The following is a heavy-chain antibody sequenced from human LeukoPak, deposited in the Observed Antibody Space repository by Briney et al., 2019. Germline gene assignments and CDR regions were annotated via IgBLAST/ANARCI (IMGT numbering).Heavy chain of an antibody. V-gene: IGHV3-30*18. Sequence: GGSLRLSCAASGFTFSSYGMHWVRQAPGKGLEWVTVISYDGSNKYYADSVKGRFTISRDNSKNTLYLQMNSLRAEDTAVYYCAKEVLFQVVAATDNYFDYWGQGTLVTVSS. CDR3: AKEVLFQVVAATDNYFDY. CDR1: GFTFSSYG. J-gene: IGHJ4*02. D-gene: IGHD2-15*01. CDR2: ISYDGSNK.